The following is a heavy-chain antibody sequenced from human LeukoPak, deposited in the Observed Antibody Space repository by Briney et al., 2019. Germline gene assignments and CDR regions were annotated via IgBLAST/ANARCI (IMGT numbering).Heavy chain of an antibody. CDR2: INKDGSEE. V-gene: IGHV3-7*01. D-gene: IGHD1-14*01. CDR1: GFIFSDYW. J-gene: IGHJ4*02. Sequence: GGSLRLSCAASGFIFSDYWMAWLRQPQGKGLEWVAVINKDGSEEYYAGSVKGRSTISRDNARASLYLQMNTLTVEDTAVYYCGRPNWYRIEYWGQGTLATVSS. CDR3: GRPNWYRIEY.